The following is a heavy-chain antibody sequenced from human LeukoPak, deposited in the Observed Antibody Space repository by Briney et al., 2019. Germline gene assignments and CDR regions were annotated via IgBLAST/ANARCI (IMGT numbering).Heavy chain of an antibody. Sequence: SETLSLTCAVYGGSFSGYYRSWIRQPPGKGLEWIGEINHSGSTNYNPSLKSRVTISVDTSKNQFSLKLSSVTAADAAVYYCARGRSGGSSTSCFDYWGQGTLVTVSS. J-gene: IGHJ4*02. CDR1: GGSFSGYY. D-gene: IGHD2-2*01. CDR2: INHSGST. CDR3: ARGRSGGSSTSCFDY. V-gene: IGHV4-34*01.